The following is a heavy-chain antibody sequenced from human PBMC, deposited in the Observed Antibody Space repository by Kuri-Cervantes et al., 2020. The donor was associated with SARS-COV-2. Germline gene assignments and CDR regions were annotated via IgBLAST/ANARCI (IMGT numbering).Heavy chain of an antibody. D-gene: IGHD2-2*02. CDR2: IVVGSGNT. J-gene: IGHJ3*02. CDR3: AAARYPDAFDI. CDR1: GFPFTSSA. Sequence: SVKVSCKASGFPFTSSAMQWVRQARGQRLEWIGWIVVGSGNTNYAQKFQERVTITRDMSTSTAYMELSSLRSEDTAVYYCAAARYPDAFDIWGQGTMVTVSS. V-gene: IGHV1-58*02.